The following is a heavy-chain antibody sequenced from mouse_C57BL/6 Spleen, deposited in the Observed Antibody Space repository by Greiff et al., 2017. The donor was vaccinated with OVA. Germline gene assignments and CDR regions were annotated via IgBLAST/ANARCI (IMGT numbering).Heavy chain of an antibody. D-gene: IGHD1-1*01. CDR3: ARELRNYFDY. CDR1: GYAFSSSW. CDR2: IYPGDGDT. J-gene: IGHJ2*01. Sequence: VQLQQSGPELVKPGASVKTSCKASGYAFSSSWMNWVKQRPGKGLEWIGRIYPGDGDTNYNGKFKGKATLTADKSSSTAYMQLSSLTSEDSAVYFCARELRNYFDYWGQGTTLTVSS. V-gene: IGHV1-82*01.